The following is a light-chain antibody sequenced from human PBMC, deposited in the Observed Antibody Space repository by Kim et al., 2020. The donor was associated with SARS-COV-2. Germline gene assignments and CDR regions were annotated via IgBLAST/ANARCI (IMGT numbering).Light chain of an antibody. Sequence: WSPGERATHSCRASQSVPTNYLAWYQQKPGQPPRLLIYRASSRATDIPDRFSGSGSGTDFTLTISRLEPEDFAVYYCQQYGRSPKTFGQGTKLEI. V-gene: IGKV3-20*01. CDR1: QSVPTNY. CDR3: QQYGRSPKT. J-gene: IGKJ2*01. CDR2: RAS.